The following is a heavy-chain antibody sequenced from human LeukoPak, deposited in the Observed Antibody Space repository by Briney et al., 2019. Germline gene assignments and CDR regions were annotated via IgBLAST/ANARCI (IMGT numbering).Heavy chain of an antibody. V-gene: IGHV1-2*04. CDR1: GYTFTGYY. D-gene: IGHD3-3*01. CDR3: ARESGSILGPMDV. CDR2: INPNSGGT. Sequence: ASVKVSCKASGYTFTGYYMHWMRQAPGQGLEWMGWINPNSGGTNYAQKFQGWVTMTRDTSISTAYMELSRLRSDDTAVYYCARESGSILGPMDVWGKGTTVTVSS. J-gene: IGHJ6*04.